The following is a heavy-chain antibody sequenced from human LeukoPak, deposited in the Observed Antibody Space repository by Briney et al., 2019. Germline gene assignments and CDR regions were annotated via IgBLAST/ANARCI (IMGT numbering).Heavy chain of an antibody. CDR3: AQSQYYFGSGSHDY. V-gene: IGHV3-23*03. D-gene: IGHD3-10*01. J-gene: IGHJ4*02. Sequence: GGSLRLSCAASGFTFSSYAMSWVRQAPGKGLEWVSVIYSGGNTYYADSVKGRFTISRDNSKNTMYLQMNSLRAEDTAVYYCAQSQYYFGSGSHDYWGQGTLVTVSS. CDR2: IYSGGNT. CDR1: GFTFSSYA.